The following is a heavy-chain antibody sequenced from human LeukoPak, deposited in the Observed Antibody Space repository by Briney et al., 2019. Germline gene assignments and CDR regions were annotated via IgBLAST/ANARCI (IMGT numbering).Heavy chain of an antibody. CDR1: GYTFTSYG. CDR3: ARSYYSDSSGYYYGIPEDY. V-gene: IGHV1-18*01. J-gene: IGHJ4*02. Sequence: ASVKVSCKASGYTFTSYGISWVRQAPGQGLEWMGWISAYNGNTNCAQKLQGRVTMTTDTSTSTAYMELRSLRSDDTAVYYCARSYYSDSSGYYYGIPEDYWGQGTLVTVSS. D-gene: IGHD3-22*01. CDR2: ISAYNGNT.